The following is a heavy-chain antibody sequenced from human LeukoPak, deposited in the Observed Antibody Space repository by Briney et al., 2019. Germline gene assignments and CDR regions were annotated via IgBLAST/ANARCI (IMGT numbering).Heavy chain of an antibody. Sequence: GGSLTLSCAASGFTFSSYGMHWVRQAPGKGLEWVAFMRYDGSNKYYADSVKGRFTISRDNSKNTLYLQMNSLRAEDTAVYYCAKERITMVRGVREFDPWGQGTLVTVSS. J-gene: IGHJ5*02. CDR3: AKERITMVRGVREFDP. CDR2: MRYDGSNK. D-gene: IGHD3-10*01. CDR1: GFTFSSYG. V-gene: IGHV3-30*02.